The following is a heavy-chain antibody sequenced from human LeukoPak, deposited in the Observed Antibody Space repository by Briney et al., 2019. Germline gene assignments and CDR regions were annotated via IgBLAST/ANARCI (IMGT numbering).Heavy chain of an antibody. CDR1: GGSISSAFYY. CDR3: ARVPIVVVPAAIRGDAFDI. J-gene: IGHJ3*02. CDR2: ISYSGNT. Sequence: SETLSLTCTVSGGSISSAFYYWTWIRQHPGKGLEWLGYISYSGNTFYNPSLKSRVTISVDTSKNQFSLKLSSVTAADTAVYYCARVPIVVVPAAIRGDAFDIWGQGTMVTVSS. V-gene: IGHV4-31*03. D-gene: IGHD2-2*02.